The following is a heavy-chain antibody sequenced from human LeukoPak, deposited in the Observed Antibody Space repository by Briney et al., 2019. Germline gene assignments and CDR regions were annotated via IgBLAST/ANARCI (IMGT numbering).Heavy chain of an antibody. Sequence: ASVKVSCKASGYTFTGYYMHWVRQAPGQGLEWMGWINPNSGGTNYAQKFQGRVTMTRNTSISTAYMELSSLRSEDTAVYYCARISHSSGWYWRLCYWGQGTLVTVSS. CDR2: INPNSGGT. D-gene: IGHD6-19*01. CDR3: ARISHSSGWYWRLCY. J-gene: IGHJ4*02. V-gene: IGHV1-2*02. CDR1: GYTFTGYY.